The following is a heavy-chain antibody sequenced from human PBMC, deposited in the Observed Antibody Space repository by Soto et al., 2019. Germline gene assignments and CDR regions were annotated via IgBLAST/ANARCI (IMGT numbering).Heavy chain of an antibody. Sequence: SLRLSCAASGFTFSSYAMSWVRQAPGKGLEWVSAISGSGGSTYYADSVKGRFTISRDNSRNTLYLQMNSLRAEDTAVYYCAIREGSYYSYQFDYWGQGTPVTVSS. CDR2: ISGSGGST. CDR3: AIREGSYYSYQFDY. CDR1: GFTFSSYA. J-gene: IGHJ4*02. D-gene: IGHD3-10*01. V-gene: IGHV3-23*01.